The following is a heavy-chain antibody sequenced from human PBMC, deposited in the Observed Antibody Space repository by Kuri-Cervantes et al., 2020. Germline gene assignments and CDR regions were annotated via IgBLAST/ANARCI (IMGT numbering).Heavy chain of an antibody. V-gene: IGHV3-7*01. J-gene: IGHJ6*02. D-gene: IGHD1-1*01. Sequence: GGSLRLSCAASGFTFSSYAMSWVRQAPGKGLEWVANIKQDGSEKYYADSVKGRFTISRDNSKNTLYLQMNSLRAEDTAVYYCARTTGRYNPGRYYYYNMDVWGQGTTVTVSS. CDR1: GFTFSSYA. CDR3: ARTTGRYNPGRYYYYNMDV. CDR2: IKQDGSEK.